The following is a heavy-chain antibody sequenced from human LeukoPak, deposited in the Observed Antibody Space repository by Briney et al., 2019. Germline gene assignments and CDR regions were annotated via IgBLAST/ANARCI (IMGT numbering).Heavy chain of an antibody. Sequence: PSDTLAITCLAHARSFSGYYCCWIRQTPCEGLEWIGEINHSGSTNYNPSLKSRVTISVDTSKNQFSLKLSSVTAADTAVYYCARIYGRGAFDIWGQGTMVTVSS. V-gene: IGHV4-34*01. CDR2: INHSGST. CDR1: ARSFSGYY. CDR3: ARIYGRGAFDI. J-gene: IGHJ3*02. D-gene: IGHD5-12*01.